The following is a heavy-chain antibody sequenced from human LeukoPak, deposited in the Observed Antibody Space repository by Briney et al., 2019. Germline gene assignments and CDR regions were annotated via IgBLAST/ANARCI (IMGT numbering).Heavy chain of an antibody. CDR1: GYSISSGYY. V-gene: IGHV4-38-2*02. CDR2: IYYSGTT. J-gene: IGHJ4*02. CDR3: ARGSYGEHFDY. Sequence: SETLSLTCTVSGYSISSGYYWGWIRQPPGKGLEWIGSIYYSGTTNYNPSLKTRVTISVDTSKNQFSLKLSSVTAADTAVFYCARGSYGEHFDYWGQGTLVTVSS. D-gene: IGHD4-17*01.